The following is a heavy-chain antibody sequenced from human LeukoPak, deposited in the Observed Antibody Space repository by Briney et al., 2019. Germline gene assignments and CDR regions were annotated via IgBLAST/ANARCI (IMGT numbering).Heavy chain of an antibody. Sequence: ASVKVSCKASGYTFTGYYMHWVRQAPGQGLEWMGWINPNSGGTSYAQKFQGWVTMTRDTSISTAYMELSRLRSDDTAVYYCVAGVAVAAFDIWGQGTMVTVSS. CDR3: VAGVAVAAFDI. D-gene: IGHD6-19*01. CDR2: INPNSGGT. J-gene: IGHJ3*02. V-gene: IGHV1-2*04. CDR1: GYTFTGYY.